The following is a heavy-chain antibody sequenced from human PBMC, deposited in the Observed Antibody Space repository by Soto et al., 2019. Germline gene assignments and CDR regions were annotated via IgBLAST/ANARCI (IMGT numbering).Heavy chain of an antibody. V-gene: IGHV2-26*01. D-gene: IGHD2-15*01. CDR1: GFSLSNARMG. CDR3: ARLRDVVVAATIYWYFDL. Sequence: SGPTLVNPTETLTLTCTVSGFSLSNARMGVSWIRQPPGKALEWLAHIFSNDEKSYSTSLKSRLTISKDTSKSQVVLTMTNMDPVDIATYYCARLRDVVVAATIYWYFDLWGRGTLVTVSS. CDR2: IFSNDEK. J-gene: IGHJ2*01.